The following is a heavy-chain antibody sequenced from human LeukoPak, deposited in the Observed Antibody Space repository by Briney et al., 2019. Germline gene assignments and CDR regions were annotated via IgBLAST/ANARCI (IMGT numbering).Heavy chain of an antibody. CDR3: ARGGATRDYYYYMDV. D-gene: IGHD3-10*01. CDR2: INHSGST. V-gene: IGHV4-34*01. CDR1: GRSFSGYS. J-gene: IGHJ6*03. Sequence: SETLSLTCAVHGRSFSGYSWSWIRQPPGKGLEWIGEINHSGSTNYNPSLKSRVTMSVDTSKKQFSLNLSSVTAADTAVYYCARGGATRDYYYYMDVWGKGTTVTVPS.